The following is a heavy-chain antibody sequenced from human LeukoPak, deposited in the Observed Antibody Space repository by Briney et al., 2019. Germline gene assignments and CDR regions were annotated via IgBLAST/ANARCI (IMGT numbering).Heavy chain of an antibody. D-gene: IGHD2-2*01. Sequence: GGSLRLSCAASGFTFSRYGMHWVRQAPGKGVEWVAVSSYDESNKYYADSVKGRFTISRDNSKNTLYLQMSSLRAEDTAVYYCAKDHRYCSSASCTDFDYWGQGTLVTVSS. CDR3: AKDHRYCSSASCTDFDY. V-gene: IGHV3-30*18. CDR2: SSYDESNK. CDR1: GFTFSRYG. J-gene: IGHJ4*02.